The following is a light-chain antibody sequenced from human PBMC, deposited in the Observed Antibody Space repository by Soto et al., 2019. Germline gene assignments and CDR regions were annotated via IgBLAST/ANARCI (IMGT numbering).Light chain of an antibody. CDR2: WAS. CDR3: QQYYSTPLT. CDR1: QSVLYSSNNKNY. V-gene: IGKV4-1*01. Sequence: DIVITQSPESLAVSLGERATINCKSSQSVLYSSNNKNYLAWYQQKPGQPPKLLIYWASTRESGVPDRFSGSGSGTDFTLTSSSLQAEDVAVYYCQQYYSTPLTFGGGTKVDIK. J-gene: IGKJ4*01.